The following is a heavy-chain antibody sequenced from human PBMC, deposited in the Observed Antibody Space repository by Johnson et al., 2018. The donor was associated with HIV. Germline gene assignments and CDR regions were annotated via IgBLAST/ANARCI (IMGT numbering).Heavy chain of an antibody. V-gene: IGHV3-30*03. CDR1: GFTFSSYD. J-gene: IGHJ3*02. CDR2: ISYDGSGK. CDR3: ASKDSTYYYADFNI. Sequence: QVQLVESGGGVVQPGRSLRLSCAASGFTFSSYDMHWVRQAPGKGLEWVAVISYDGSGKYYADSVKGRFTISRDSSKSTIYLQMNSLRTEDTALYYCASKDSTYYYADFNIWGQGTMVTVSS. D-gene: IGHD3-22*01.